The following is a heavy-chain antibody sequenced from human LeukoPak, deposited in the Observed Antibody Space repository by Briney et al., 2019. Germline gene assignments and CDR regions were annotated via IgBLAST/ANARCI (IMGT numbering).Heavy chain of an antibody. V-gene: IGHV3-23*01. Sequence: GGPLRLSCAASGFTFTSYSMSWVRQAPGKGLEWVSGTSDRGDYTYYADSVKGRFTISRDNSKNTLYLQMNSLRAEDTALYFCAKKAQYNGNYPLDYWGQGTLVTVSS. D-gene: IGHD1-26*01. CDR3: AKKAQYNGNYPLDY. CDR1: GFTFTSYS. CDR2: TSDRGDYT. J-gene: IGHJ4*02.